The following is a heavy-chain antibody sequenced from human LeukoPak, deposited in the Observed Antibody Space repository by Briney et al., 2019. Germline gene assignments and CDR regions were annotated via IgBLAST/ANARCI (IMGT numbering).Heavy chain of an antibody. V-gene: IGHV3-30-3*01. J-gene: IGHJ4*02. Sequence: PGRSLRLSCAASGFTFSSYAMHWVRQAPGKGLEWVAVISYDGSNKYYADSVKGRFTISRDNSKNTLYLQMNSLRAEDTAVYYCARGAQQWLAHYFDYWGQGTLVTVSS. CDR2: ISYDGSNK. CDR3: ARGAQQWLAHYFDY. CDR1: GFTFSSYA. D-gene: IGHD6-19*01.